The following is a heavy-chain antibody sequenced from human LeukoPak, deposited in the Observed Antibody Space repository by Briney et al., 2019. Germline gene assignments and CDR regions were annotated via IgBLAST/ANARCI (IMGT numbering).Heavy chain of an antibody. CDR2: MSSSSGLI. Sequence: GGSLRLSCAASGFTFSRYSMNWVRQAPGKGLVWVSSMSSSSGLIYYGDSVKGRFTVSRDNAKRSLYLQMNSLTADDMTVYSCDRGYDGSDSEAGYWGQGTLVTVSS. CDR1: GFTFSRYS. D-gene: IGHD2-15*01. V-gene: IGHV3-21*01. J-gene: IGHJ4*02. CDR3: DRGYDGSDSEAGY.